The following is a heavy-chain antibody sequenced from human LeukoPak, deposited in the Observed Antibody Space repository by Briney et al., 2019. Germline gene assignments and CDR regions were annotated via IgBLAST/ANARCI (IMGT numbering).Heavy chain of an antibody. V-gene: IGHV4-59*01. CDR2: IYYSGST. J-gene: IGHJ6*02. CDR1: GGSISSYY. Sequence: PSETLSLTCTVSGGSISSYYWSWIRQPPGKGLEWIGHIYYSGSTNYNPSLKSRVTISVDTSKNQFSLKLSSVTAADTAVYYCARQDYYGMDVWGQGTTVTVSS. CDR3: ARQDYYGMDV.